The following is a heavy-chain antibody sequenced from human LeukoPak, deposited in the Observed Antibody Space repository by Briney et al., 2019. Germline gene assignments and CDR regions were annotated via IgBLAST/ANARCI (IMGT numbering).Heavy chain of an antibody. CDR2: VIPIFGTA. V-gene: IGHV1-69*13. J-gene: IGHJ4*02. CDR1: GGTFSSYA. D-gene: IGHD3-10*01. CDR3: ARVISYYGSGSYLFDY. Sequence: SVKVSCKASGGTFSSYAISWVRQAPGQGLEWMGGVIPIFGTANYAQKFQGRVTITADESTSTAYMELSSLRSEDTAVYYCARVISYYGSGSYLFDYWGQGTLVTVSS.